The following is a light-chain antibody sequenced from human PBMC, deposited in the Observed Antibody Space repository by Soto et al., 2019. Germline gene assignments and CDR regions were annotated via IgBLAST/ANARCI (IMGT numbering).Light chain of an antibody. CDR1: ESISSW. V-gene: IGKV1-5*01. Sequence: STLSSSVGDRVTITCRASESISSWLAWYQQKPGKAPRPLIYAASRLGSGVPSRFSGSGSGTEFTLTISSLQPDDLATYYCQQYYSYSKTFGQGTKVDIK. J-gene: IGKJ1*01. CDR2: AAS. CDR3: QQYYSYSKT.